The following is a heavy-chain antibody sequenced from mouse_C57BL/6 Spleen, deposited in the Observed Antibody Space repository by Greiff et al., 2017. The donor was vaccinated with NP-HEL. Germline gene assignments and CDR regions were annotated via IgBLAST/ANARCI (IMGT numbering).Heavy chain of an antibody. CDR2: INPNNGGT. CDR1: GYTFTDYY. V-gene: IGHV1-26*01. J-gene: IGHJ4*01. Sequence: EVQLQQSGPELVKPGASVKISCKASGYTFTDYYMNWVKQSHGQSLEWIGDINPNNGGTSYNEKFKGKATLTVDKSSSTAYMELRSLTSEDSAVYYCARRASTVVAHYAMDDWGQGTSVTVSS. D-gene: IGHD1-1*01. CDR3: ARRASTVVAHYAMDD.